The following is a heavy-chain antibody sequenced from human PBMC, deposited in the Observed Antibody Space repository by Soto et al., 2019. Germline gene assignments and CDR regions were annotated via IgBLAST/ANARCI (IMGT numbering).Heavy chain of an antibody. CDR3: TRVRSSTWGLDASDI. CDR2: TRNKVNRYTT. Sequence: PGGSLRLSCAASGFTFSDHYMDWVRQPPGKGLEWVGRTRNKVNRYTTEYAASVKDRFTISRDDSKNSLYLQMNSLKTEDTALYYCTRVRSSTWGLDASDIWGQGTMVTVSS. V-gene: IGHV3-72*01. J-gene: IGHJ3*02. CDR1: GFTFSDHY. D-gene: IGHD3-16*01.